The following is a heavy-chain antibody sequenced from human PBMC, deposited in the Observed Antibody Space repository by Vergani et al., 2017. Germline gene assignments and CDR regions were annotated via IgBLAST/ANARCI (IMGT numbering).Heavy chain of an antibody. J-gene: IGHJ4*02. Sequence: EVHLLESGGGLVQSGGSLRLSCAASGFTFSNSAVSWVRQAPGRGLAGVSRISGQNFRTHYADSVKGRFTISRDDSKNKVYLQINSLRAEDTAFYYCADLYGYDGFSPFWGQGTLVTVSS. CDR2: ISGQNFRT. D-gene: IGHD5-18*01. V-gene: IGHV3-23*01. CDR1: GFTFSNSA. CDR3: ADLYGYDGFSPF.